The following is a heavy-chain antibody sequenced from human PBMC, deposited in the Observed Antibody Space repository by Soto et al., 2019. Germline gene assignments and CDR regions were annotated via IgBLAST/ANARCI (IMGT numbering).Heavy chain of an antibody. CDR2: IYYSGST. V-gene: IGHV4-31*03. CDR1: GGSISSGGYY. D-gene: IGHD3-3*01. CDR3: AATIFGVVRNNDDY. Sequence: QVQLQESGPGLVKPSQTLSLTCTVSGGSISSGGYYWSWIRQHPGKGLEWIGYIYYSGSTYYNPYIKSRVTISVDTSKSQFSLKLSSVTAADTAVYYCAATIFGVVRNNDDYWGQGTLVTVSS. J-gene: IGHJ4*02.